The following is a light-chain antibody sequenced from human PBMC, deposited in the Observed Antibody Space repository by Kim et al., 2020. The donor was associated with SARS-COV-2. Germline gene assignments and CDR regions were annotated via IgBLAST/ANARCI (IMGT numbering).Light chain of an antibody. CDR3: QVWDTSRVV. V-gene: IGLV3-21*03. J-gene: IGLJ2*01. CDR2: NDS. Sequence: VAPGKTARITCGGNNIRSKSVQWYQQKPGQAPVVVVYNDSDRPSGIPERFSGSNSGNTANLTISRVEAGDEADYYCQVWDTSRVVFGGGTQLTVL. CDR1: NIRSKS.